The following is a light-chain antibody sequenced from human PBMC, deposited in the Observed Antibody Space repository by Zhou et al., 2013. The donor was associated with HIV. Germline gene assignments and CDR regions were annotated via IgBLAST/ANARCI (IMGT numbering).Light chain of an antibody. J-gene: IGKJ1*01. CDR2: GAS. V-gene: IGKV1-8*01. Sequence: AIRITQSPSSLSASIGDKVTITCRASQGVGRSLAWYQQKPGKAPNLLIHGASTLNSGVPSRFSGSGSGTDFTLTISCLQPDDFATYYCQQYNSYWTFGQGTKVEIK. CDR3: QQYNSYWT. CDR1: QGVGRS.